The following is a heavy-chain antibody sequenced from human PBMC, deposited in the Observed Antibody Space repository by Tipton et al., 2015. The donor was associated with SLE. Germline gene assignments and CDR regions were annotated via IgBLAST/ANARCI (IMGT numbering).Heavy chain of an antibody. D-gene: IGHD2-21*01. Sequence: TLSLTCTVSGGSISSHYWGWIRQPPGKGLEWIGSIYYSGSTYYNPSLKSRVTISVDTSKNQFSLKLSSVTAADTAVYYCARAAFGEPVDYWGQGTLVTVSS. CDR2: IYYSGST. CDR1: GGSISSHY. CDR3: ARAAFGEPVDY. V-gene: IGHV4-39*07. J-gene: IGHJ4*02.